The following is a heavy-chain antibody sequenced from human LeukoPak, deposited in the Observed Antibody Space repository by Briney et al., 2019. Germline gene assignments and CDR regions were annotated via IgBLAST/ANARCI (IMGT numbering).Heavy chain of an antibody. J-gene: IGHJ3*02. Sequence: GGPLRLSCAASGFTVSSNYMTWVRQAPGKGLEWVSGISGNGGGTYYADSVKGRFTISRDNSKNTLYLQMNSLRAEDTAVYYCAKRIVVVIDAFDIWGQGTMVTVSS. CDR1: GFTVSSNY. D-gene: IGHD3-22*01. CDR2: ISGNGGGT. V-gene: IGHV3-23*01. CDR3: AKRIVVVIDAFDI.